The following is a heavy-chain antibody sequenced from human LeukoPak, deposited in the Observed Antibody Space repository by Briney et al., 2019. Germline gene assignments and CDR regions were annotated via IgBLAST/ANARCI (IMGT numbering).Heavy chain of an antibody. CDR1: GFTFSIYW. CDR3: ARDGRGISADGSPYGMDV. D-gene: IGHD6-25*01. J-gene: IGHJ6*02. Sequence: GGSLRLSCAASGFTFSIYWMSWVRQAPGKGLEWVANVKQDGSEKFYVDSVKGRFTISRDNAKNSLYLQMNSLRAEDTAVYYCARDGRGISADGSPYGMDVWGQGTTVTVSS. CDR2: VKQDGSEK. V-gene: IGHV3-7*01.